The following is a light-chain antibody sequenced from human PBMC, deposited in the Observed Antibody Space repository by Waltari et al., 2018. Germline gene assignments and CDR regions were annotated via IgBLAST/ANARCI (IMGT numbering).Light chain of an antibody. V-gene: IGKV1-39*01. Sequence: DVQMPQSPSSLSASVGDRISISCRASQIIRTYVNWYQQKPGKAPKILISAASTLRGEVPSRFSGSGSGTDFTLTISNLQPEDFATYYCQQSFSTPRTFGGGTRVEIK. CDR3: QQSFSTPRT. J-gene: IGKJ4*01. CDR2: AAS. CDR1: QIIRTY.